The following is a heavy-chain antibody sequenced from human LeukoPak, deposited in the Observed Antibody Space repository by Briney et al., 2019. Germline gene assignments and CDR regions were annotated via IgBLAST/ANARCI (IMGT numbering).Heavy chain of an antibody. CDR3: ARAYDAFDI. Sequence: SETLSLTCTVSGGSISSYYWSWIRQPPGKGLEWIGEINHSGSTNYNPSLKSRVTISLDTSKNQFSLKLSSVTAADTAVYYCARAYDAFDIWGQGTMVTVSS. CDR1: GGSISSYY. V-gene: IGHV4-34*01. J-gene: IGHJ3*02. CDR2: INHSGST.